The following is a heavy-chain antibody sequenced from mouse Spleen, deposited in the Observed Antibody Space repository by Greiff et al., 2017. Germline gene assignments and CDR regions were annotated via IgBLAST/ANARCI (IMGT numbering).Heavy chain of an antibody. D-gene: IGHD1-1*01. V-gene: IGHV1-4*01. CDR3: AREGSSPYYAMDY. CDR1: GYTFTSYT. J-gene: IGHJ4*01. Sequence: QVQLQQSGAELARPGASVKLSCTASGYTFTSYTMHWVKQRPGQGLEWIGYINPSSGYTKYNQKFKDKATLTADKSSSTAYMQLSSLTSEDSAVYYCAREGSSPYYAMDYWGQGTSVTVSS. CDR2: INPSSGYT.